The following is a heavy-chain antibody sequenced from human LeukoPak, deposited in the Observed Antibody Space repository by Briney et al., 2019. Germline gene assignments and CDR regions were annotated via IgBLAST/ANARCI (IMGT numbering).Heavy chain of an antibody. Sequence: SETLSLTCAVYGGSFSGYYWSWIRQPPGKGLEWIGEINHSGSTNYNPSLKSRVTISVDTSKNQFSLKLSSVTAADTAVYYCAKGGGWEVQYYYYYVDVWGKGTTVTISS. CDR1: GGSFSGYY. D-gene: IGHD1-26*01. CDR3: AKGGGWEVQYYYYYVDV. V-gene: IGHV4-34*01. CDR2: INHSGST. J-gene: IGHJ6*03.